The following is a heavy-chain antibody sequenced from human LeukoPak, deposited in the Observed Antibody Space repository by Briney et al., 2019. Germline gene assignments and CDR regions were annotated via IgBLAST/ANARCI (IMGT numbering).Heavy chain of an antibody. J-gene: IGHJ4*02. CDR1: GGSISSGGYY. CDR3: AKDSGGTYTEYYFDY. D-gene: IGHD1-26*01. Sequence: SQTLSLTCTVSGGSISSGGYYWSWIRQPPGKGLEWIGYIYHSGGTYYNPSLKSRVTISVDRSKNQFSLKLSSVTAADTAMYYCAKDSGGTYTEYYFDYWGQGTLVTVSS. V-gene: IGHV4-30-2*01. CDR2: IYHSGGT.